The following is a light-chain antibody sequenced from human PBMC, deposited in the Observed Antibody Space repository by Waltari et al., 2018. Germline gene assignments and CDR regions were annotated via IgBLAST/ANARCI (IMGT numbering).Light chain of an antibody. CDR1: NIGSRG. J-gene: IGLJ2*01. V-gene: IGLV3-21*02. CDR3: QVWDGTNDHPYVV. Sequence: SYVLTQPPSVSVAPGQTAKITCGGSNIGSRGVYWYQQKPGQAPVLVIYDESDRPSGTPDRFSGSNSGSTATLTISRVEAGDEADYYCQVWDGTNDHPYVVFGGGTKLTVL. CDR2: DES.